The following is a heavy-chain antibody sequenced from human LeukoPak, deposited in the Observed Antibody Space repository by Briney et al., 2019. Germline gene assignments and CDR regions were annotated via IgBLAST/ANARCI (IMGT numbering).Heavy chain of an antibody. D-gene: IGHD2-2*01. CDR2: ISGSGGST. CDR1: GFTFSSYS. V-gene: IGHV3-23*01. J-gene: IGHJ4*02. Sequence: GGSLRLSCAASGFTFSSYSMNWVRQAPGKGLEWVSAISGSGGSTYYADSVKGRFTISRDNSKNTLYLQMNSLRAEDTAVYYCAKDNGEGYCSSTSCFTFDYWGQGTLVTVSS. CDR3: AKDNGEGYCSSTSCFTFDY.